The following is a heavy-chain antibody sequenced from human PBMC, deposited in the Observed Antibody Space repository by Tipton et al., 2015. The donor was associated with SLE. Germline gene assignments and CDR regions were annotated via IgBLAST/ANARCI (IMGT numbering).Heavy chain of an antibody. CDR3: ARLPPRYFDY. V-gene: IGHV4-39*01. Sequence: TLSLTCTVSGGSISSSSYYWGWIRQPPGKGLEWSGSIYYSGSTYYNPSLKSRVTISVDTSKNQLYLKLSSVTAADTAVYYCARLPPRYFDYWGQGTLVTVSS. CDR2: IYYSGST. J-gene: IGHJ4*02. CDR1: GGSISSSSYY.